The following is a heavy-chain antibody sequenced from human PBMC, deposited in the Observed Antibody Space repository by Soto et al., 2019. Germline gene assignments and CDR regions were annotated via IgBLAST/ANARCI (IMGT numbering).Heavy chain of an antibody. Sequence: QVQLVQSGAEVKKPGSSVKVSCKASGGTFSSYAISWVRQAPGQGLEWMGGIIPIFGTANYAQKFQGRVTITADESTSTAYMELSSLRSEDTAVYYCARKGTAMVTDYYYYGMDVRGQGTTVTVSS. V-gene: IGHV1-69*01. CDR1: GGTFSSYA. D-gene: IGHD5-18*01. CDR2: IIPIFGTA. J-gene: IGHJ6*02. CDR3: ARKGTAMVTDYYYYGMDV.